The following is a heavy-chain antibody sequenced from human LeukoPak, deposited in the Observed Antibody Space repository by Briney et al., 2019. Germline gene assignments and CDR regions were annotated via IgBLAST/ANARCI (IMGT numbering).Heavy chain of an antibody. CDR1: GGTFSNYA. CDR2: IIPMFGTT. D-gene: IGHD4-11*01. Sequence: GASVKVSCKASGGTFSNYAISWVRQAPGQGLEWMGRIIPMFGTTNYAQNFQGRVTITTDESTSTAYMEVSSLRIEDTAVYYCGSVTVTTWAPDGHMDVWGKGTTVTVSS. V-gene: IGHV1-69*05. J-gene: IGHJ6*03. CDR3: GSVTVTTWAPDGHMDV.